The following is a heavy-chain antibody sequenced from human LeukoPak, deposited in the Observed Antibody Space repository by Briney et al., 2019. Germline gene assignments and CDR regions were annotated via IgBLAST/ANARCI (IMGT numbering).Heavy chain of an antibody. J-gene: IGHJ4*02. D-gene: IGHD3-22*01. V-gene: IGHV4-4*02. CDR1: GGSISNTNW. Sequence: SETLSLTCGVSGGSISNTNWWTWVRQPPGKGLEWIGEVNLQGSTNYNPSLKSRVAISVDTSKNQFSLKLTSVTAADTAVYYCARGGMYYYDTRAYYFFDYWGQGTLVTVSS. CDR3: ARGGMYYYDTRAYYFFDY. CDR2: VNLQGST.